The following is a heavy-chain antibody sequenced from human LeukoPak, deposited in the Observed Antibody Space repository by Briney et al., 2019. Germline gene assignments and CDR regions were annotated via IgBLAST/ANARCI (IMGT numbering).Heavy chain of an antibody. CDR1: GFTFTTYW. D-gene: IGHD2-15*01. CDR2: INQDGSEA. Sequence: GSLRLSCTASGFTFTTYWMAWVRQAPGKGLEWVSNINQDGSEAYYAESVRGRFTSSRDNAKNSLYLQMNSLRAEDTALYYCARDLGYCSGRACYSVFDYWGQGTLVTVAS. J-gene: IGHJ4*02. CDR3: ARDLGYCSGRACYSVFDY. V-gene: IGHV3-7*01.